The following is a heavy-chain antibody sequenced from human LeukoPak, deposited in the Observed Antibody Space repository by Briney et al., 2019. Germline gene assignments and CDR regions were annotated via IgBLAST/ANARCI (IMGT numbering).Heavy chain of an antibody. J-gene: IGHJ5*02. CDR2: IYYSGST. V-gene: IGHV4-59*08. CDR3: ARHVGFGSGRNRWFDP. CDR1: GGSINNYY. Sequence: SETLSLTCTVSGGSINNYYWSWIRQPPGKGLECIGYIYYSGSTNYNPSLKSRVTISVDTSNNQFSLKLRSVTAADTAVYYCARHVGFGSGRNRWFDPWGQGTLVTVSS. D-gene: IGHD3-10*01.